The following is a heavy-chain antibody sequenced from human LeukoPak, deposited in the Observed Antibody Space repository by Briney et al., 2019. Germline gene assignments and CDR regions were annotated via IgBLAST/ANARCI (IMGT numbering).Heavy chain of an antibody. CDR1: GYSFTSYW. CDR2: IYPGDSDT. V-gene: IGHV5-51*01. J-gene: IGHJ6*02. CDR3: ARTNYYYYYGMDV. Sequence: GESLKISCKGSGYSFTSYWIGWVRQMPGKGLEWTGIIYPGDSDTRYSPSFQGQVTISADKSISAAYLQWSSLKASDTAMYYCARTNYYYYYGMDVWGQGTTVTVSS.